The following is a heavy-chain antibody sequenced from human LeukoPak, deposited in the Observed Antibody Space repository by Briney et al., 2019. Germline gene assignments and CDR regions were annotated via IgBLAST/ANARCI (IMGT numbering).Heavy chain of an antibody. CDR1: GFISSRYW. D-gene: IGHD2-15*01. Sequence: GGSLRPSCAASGFISSRYWMSWVRQAPGKGLEWVANIKQDGSEKYYVDSVKGQFTISRDNAKNSLYLQMNSLRAEDTAVYYCGRVSESLVNGGVSWSFDNWGQGTLVTVSS. J-gene: IGHJ4*02. V-gene: IGHV3-7*03. CDR3: GRVSESLVNGGVSWSFDN. CDR2: IKQDGSEK.